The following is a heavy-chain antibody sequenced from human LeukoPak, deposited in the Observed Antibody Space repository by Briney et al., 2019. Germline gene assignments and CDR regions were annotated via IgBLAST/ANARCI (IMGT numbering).Heavy chain of an antibody. CDR1: EFTFSNAW. Sequence: SGGSLRLSCAASEFTFSNAWMNWVRQAPGKGLEWVSAISGSGGSTYYADSVKGRFTISRDNSKNTLYLQMNSLRAEDTAVYYCAKMVQQLAPIDYWGQGTLVTVSS. CDR2: ISGSGGST. D-gene: IGHD6-13*01. CDR3: AKMVQQLAPIDY. J-gene: IGHJ4*02. V-gene: IGHV3-23*01.